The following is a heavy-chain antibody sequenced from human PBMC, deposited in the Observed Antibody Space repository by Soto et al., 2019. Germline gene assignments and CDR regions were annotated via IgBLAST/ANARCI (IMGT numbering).Heavy chain of an antibody. CDR3: VALVGVSGVLRVLDC. Sequence: QVQLQESGPGLVKPSQTLSLTCNVSGDSISSGDYYWSWIRQPPGQGLEWIGHIYHTGSTYYNPSLKCRGSRTMDTFRNQVSLTLSCVCGADTAVYWCVALVGVSGVLRVLDCWSQGTIVTVSP. CDR2: IYHTGST. J-gene: IGHJ4*02. CDR1: GDSISSGDYY. D-gene: IGHD3-3*01. V-gene: IGHV4-30-4*01.